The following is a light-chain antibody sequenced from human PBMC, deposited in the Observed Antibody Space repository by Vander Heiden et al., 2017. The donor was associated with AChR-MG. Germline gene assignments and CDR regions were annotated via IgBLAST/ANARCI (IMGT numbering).Light chain of an antibody. CDR3: MQGTHWPWT. V-gene: IGKV2-30*01. CDR1: QSLVDSDGNTY. J-gene: IGKJ1*01. CDR2: KVS. Sequence: DVVMTQSPLSLHVTLGQPASISCRSSQSLVDSDGNTYLNWFQQRPGQSPRRLIYKVSNRDSGVPDRFSGSGSGTDFTLKISRVEAEDVGVYYCMQGTHWPWTFGQGTKVEIK.